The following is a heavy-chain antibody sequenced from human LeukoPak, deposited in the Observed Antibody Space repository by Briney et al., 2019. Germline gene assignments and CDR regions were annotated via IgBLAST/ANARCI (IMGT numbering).Heavy chain of an antibody. CDR1: GFTFSSYA. Sequence: GGSLRLSCAASGFTFSSYAMHWVRQAPGKGLEWVAVISYDGSNKYYADSVKGRFTISRDNSKNTLYLQMNSLRAEDTAVYYCATPTKQLCLVGARETL. CDR2: ISYDGSNK. V-gene: IGHV3-30-3*01. D-gene: IGHD5-18*01. CDR3: ATPTKQLCLV. J-gene: IGHJ4*02.